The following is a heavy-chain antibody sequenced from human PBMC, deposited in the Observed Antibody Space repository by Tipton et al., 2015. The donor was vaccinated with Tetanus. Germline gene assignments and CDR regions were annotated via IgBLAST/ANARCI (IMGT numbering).Heavy chain of an antibody. CDR2: IYESGDT. CDR1: GGSIRGGTFY. D-gene: IGHD3-3*01. CDR3: ARHQSGYFTPFEY. J-gene: IGHJ4*02. V-gene: IGHV4-39*01. Sequence: TLSLTCTVSGGSIRGGTFYWGWIRQPPGKGLEWIGSIYESGDTYYIPSLKSRVTIAVDTSKNQFYLNLSSMAAADTGVYYCARHQSGYFTPFEYWGQGNRVTVSS.